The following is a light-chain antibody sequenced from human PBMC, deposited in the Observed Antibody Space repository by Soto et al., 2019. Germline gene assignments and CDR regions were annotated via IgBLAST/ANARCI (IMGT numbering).Light chain of an antibody. CDR3: SSYTGSSPLL. Sequence: QSALTQPASVSGSPGQSITISCTGTSSDVGDYNYVSWYQQHPGKAPKLMIYDVNNRPSGVSNRFSGSKSGNTASLTISGLQAEDEADYYCSSYTGSSPLLFGGGTKVTVL. V-gene: IGLV2-14*03. CDR1: SSDVGDYNY. CDR2: DVN. J-gene: IGLJ2*01.